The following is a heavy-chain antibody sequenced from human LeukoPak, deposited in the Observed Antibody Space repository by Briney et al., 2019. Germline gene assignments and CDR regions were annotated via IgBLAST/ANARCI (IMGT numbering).Heavy chain of an antibody. CDR3: ARGYSYGAPLRY. CDR1: RGSIRSYY. J-gene: IGHJ4*02. CDR2: IDYSGST. Sequence: SETLSLTCTVSRGSIRSYYWSWIRQPPGKGLEGIGYIDYSGSTNYNPSLKSRVTIANDTSKNQFSLKMMSAAAADTAVYYCARGYSYGAPLRYWGQGTLVTVSS. D-gene: IGHD5-18*01. V-gene: IGHV4-59*01.